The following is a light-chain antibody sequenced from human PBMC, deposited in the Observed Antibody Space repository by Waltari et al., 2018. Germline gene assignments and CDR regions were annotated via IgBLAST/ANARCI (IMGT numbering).Light chain of an antibody. CDR3: ALYMGSGIWV. CDR2: KIN. CDR1: SGSVSTTSY. V-gene: IGLV8-61*01. J-gene: IGLJ3*02. Sequence: QTVVTQEPSLSVSPGGTVTLTCALRSGSVSTTSYATWYQQTPGQAPRTLVYKINNRSSGVPDRFSGSILGNKVALTITGAQAEDESDYYCALYMGSGIWVFGGGTKLTVL.